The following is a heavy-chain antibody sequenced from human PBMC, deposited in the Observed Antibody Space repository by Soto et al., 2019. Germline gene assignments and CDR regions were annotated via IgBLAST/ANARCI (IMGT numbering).Heavy chain of an antibody. V-gene: IGHV3-48*01. D-gene: IGHD6-13*01. J-gene: IGHJ4*02. CDR3: AKEQTQSDSSNWYFDY. Sequence: EVQLVDSGGGLVHPGVSLRLSCVASRFTFSSYGMNWVRQAPGKGLEWVLYISSSSSIIYYVYSLKGRFTISRDNAKNSLYLQMNSLRAEDTAMYYCAKEQTQSDSSNWYFDYWGQGTLVTVSS. CDR1: RFTFSSYG. CDR2: ISSSSSII.